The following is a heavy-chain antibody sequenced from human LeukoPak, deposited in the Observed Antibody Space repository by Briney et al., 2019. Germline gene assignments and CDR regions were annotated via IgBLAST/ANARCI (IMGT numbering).Heavy chain of an antibody. CDR2: IRSSTSNI. J-gene: IGHJ4*02. CDR1: GFSFSDYS. Sequence: GGSLRLSCAASGFSFSDYSMNWVRQAPGKGLEWVSSIRSSTSNIYYADSVKGRFTISRDNSKNTLYLQMNSLRAEDTAVYYCAREPGPGYFDYWGQGTLVTVSS. V-gene: IGHV3-21*01. CDR3: AREPGPGYFDY. D-gene: IGHD1-14*01.